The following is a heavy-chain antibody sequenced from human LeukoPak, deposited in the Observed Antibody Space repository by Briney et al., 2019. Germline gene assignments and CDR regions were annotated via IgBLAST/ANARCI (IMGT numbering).Heavy chain of an antibody. J-gene: IGHJ4*02. CDR3: ARDLGPYGDPQQVFDY. CDR2: MNQDGSEK. CDR1: GLRFGSYW. D-gene: IGHD4-17*01. V-gene: IGHV3-7*01. Sequence: GGSLRLSCAASGLRFGSYWMNWVRQAPGKGLEWVANMNQDGSEKNYVDSVKGRFTISRDNTKNSLFLQMDSLRAEDTAVYYCARDLGPYGDPQQVFDYWGQGTLVTVSS.